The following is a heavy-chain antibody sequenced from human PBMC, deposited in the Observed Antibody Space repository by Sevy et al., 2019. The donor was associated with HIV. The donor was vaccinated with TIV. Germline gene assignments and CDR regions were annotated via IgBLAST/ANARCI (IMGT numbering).Heavy chain of an antibody. CDR1: GFTFSNYW. CDR3: AGDKGQRWFDP. J-gene: IGHJ5*02. V-gene: IGHV3-7*01. CDR2: IKQDGSEK. Sequence: GGSLRLSCAASGFTFSNYWMSWVRQAPGKGLEWVANIKQDGSEKYYVDSVKGRFTISRDNAKNSLSLQMNSLRAGDTVMYYCAGDKGQRWFDPWGQGTRVTVSS.